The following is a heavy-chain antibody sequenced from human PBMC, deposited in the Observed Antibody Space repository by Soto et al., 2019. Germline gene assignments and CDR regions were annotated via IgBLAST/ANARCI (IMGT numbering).Heavy chain of an antibody. CDR1: GYTFTSYD. CDR3: ARLKGSYRYDAFDI. D-gene: IGHD3-16*02. J-gene: IGHJ3*02. V-gene: IGHV1-8*01. CDR2: MNPNSGNT. Sequence: ASVKVSCKASGYTFTSYDINWVRQATGQGLEWMGWMNPNSGNTGYAQKFQGRVTMTRNTSISTAYMELSSLRSKDTAVYYCARLKGSYRYDAFDIWGQGTMVTVSS.